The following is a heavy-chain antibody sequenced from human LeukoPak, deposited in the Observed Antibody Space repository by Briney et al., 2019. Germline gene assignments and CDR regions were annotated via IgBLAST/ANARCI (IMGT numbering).Heavy chain of an antibody. D-gene: IGHD1-26*01. J-gene: IGHJ6*02. Sequence: GGSLRLSCAASGFTFSSYSMNWVRQAPGKGLEWVSSISSSSSYIYYADSVKGRFTISRDNAKNSLYLQMNSLRAEDTAVYYCARDLEGTGAYYYYGTDVWGQGTTVTVSS. V-gene: IGHV3-21*01. CDR3: ARDLEGTGAYYYYGTDV. CDR1: GFTFSSYS. CDR2: ISSSSSYI.